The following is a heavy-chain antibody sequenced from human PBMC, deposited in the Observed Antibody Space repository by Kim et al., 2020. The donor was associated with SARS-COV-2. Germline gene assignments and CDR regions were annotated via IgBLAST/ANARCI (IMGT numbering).Heavy chain of an antibody. CDR1: GFTFSSYW. CDR2: IKQDGSEK. Sequence: GGSLRLSCAASGFTFSSYWMSWVRQAPGKGLEWVANIKQDGSEKYYVDSVKGRFTISRDNAKNSLYLQMNSLRAEDTAVYYCASGGGSGWYAHLSSWLDPWGQGALGTVSS. J-gene: IGHJ5*02. D-gene: IGHD6-19*01. V-gene: IGHV3-7*03. CDR3: ASGGGSGWYAHLSSWLDP.